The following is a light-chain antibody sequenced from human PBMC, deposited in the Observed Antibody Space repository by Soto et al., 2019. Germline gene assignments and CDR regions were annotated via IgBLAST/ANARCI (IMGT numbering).Light chain of an antibody. CDR1: QSPVYSDGNTY. V-gene: IGKV2-30*01. CDR2: KVS. CDR3: LQGIHWPLIT. Sequence: DVVMTQSPLSLPVTLGQPASISCRSSQSPVYSDGNTYLNCFQHRPGQSPRRLIYKVSNRDSGVPERFSGSGSGTDFTLKISRVEAEDVGMYYCLQGIHWPLITFGQGTRLEIK. J-gene: IGKJ5*01.